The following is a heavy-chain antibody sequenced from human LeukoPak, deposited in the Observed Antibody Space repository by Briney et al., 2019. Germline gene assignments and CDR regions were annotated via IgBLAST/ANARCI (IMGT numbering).Heavy chain of an antibody. CDR1: GYSFTSYW. CDR3: ARGEGYSYGFRWFDP. D-gene: IGHD5-18*01. J-gene: IGHJ5*02. Sequence: GESLKISCKGSGYSFTSYWIGWVAQMPGKGLEWMGIIYPGDSDTRYSPSFQGQVTISADKSISTAYLQWSSLKASDTAMYYCARGEGYSYGFRWFDPWGQGTLVTVSS. CDR2: IYPGDSDT. V-gene: IGHV5-51*01.